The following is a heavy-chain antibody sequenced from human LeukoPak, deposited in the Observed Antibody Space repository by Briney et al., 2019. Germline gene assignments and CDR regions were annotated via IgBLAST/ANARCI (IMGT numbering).Heavy chain of an antibody. CDR1: GGSFSGYY. Sequence: SETLSLTCAVYGGSFSGYYWSWIRQPPGKGLEWIGEINHSGSNNYNPSLKRRVTISVETYKNQISLKLSSVTAADRAVYYCAKIAAAPPRSWGQGTLVTVSS. V-gene: IGHV4-34*01. J-gene: IGHJ5*02. CDR2: INHSGSN. CDR3: AKIAAAPPRS. D-gene: IGHD6-13*01.